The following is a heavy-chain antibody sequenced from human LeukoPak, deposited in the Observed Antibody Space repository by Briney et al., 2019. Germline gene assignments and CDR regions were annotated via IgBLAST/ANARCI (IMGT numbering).Heavy chain of an antibody. V-gene: IGHV3-23*01. D-gene: IGHD3-22*01. Sequence: GGSLRLSCAASGFTFSSYAVSWVRQAPGKGLEWVSAISGSGGSTYYADSVKGRFTISRDNSKNTLYLQMNSLRAEDTAVYYCAKRYYYDSSGYSFQHWGQGTLVTVSS. CDR3: AKRYYYDSSGYSFQH. J-gene: IGHJ1*01. CDR1: GFTFSSYA. CDR2: ISGSGGST.